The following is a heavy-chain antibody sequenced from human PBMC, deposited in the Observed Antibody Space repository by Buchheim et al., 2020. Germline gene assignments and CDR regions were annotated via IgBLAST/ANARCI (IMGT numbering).Heavy chain of an antibody. CDR1: GGSFSGYY. V-gene: IGHV4-34*01. D-gene: IGHD6-6*01. J-gene: IGHJ6*02. CDR2: INHSGST. CDR3: ARGGSIAARRRLHPNYGMDV. Sequence: QVQLQQWGAGLLKPSATLSLTCAVYGGSFSGYYWSWIRQPPGKGLEWIGEINHSGSTNYNPSLKSLVTISVDTSKNQFPLKLSSVTAADTAVYYCARGGSIAARRRLHPNYGMDVWGQGTT.